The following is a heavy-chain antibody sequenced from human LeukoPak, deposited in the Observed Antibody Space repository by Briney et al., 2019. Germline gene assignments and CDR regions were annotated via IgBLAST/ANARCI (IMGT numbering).Heavy chain of an antibody. V-gene: IGHV3-74*01. J-gene: IGHJ4*02. CDR2: ITPDGSGT. CDR3: ARDYSLWWLTN. Sequence: GGSLRLSCAASGFTFSTYWMHWVRQALGKGLVWVSRITPDGSGTIYADSVKGRFTISRDNAKNTLYLQMNSLRAEDTAVYYCARDYSLWWLTNWGQGTLVTVSS. CDR1: GFTFSTYW. D-gene: IGHD2-21*01.